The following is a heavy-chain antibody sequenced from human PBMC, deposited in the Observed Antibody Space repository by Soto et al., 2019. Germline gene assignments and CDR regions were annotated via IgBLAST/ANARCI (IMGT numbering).Heavy chain of an antibody. D-gene: IGHD3-10*01. CDR1: GFTFSSYG. CDR3: AKDSDREYFQH. CDR2: ISGSGGGA. V-gene: IGHV3-23*01. Sequence: LRLSCAASGFTFSSYGMSWVRQAPEKGLEWVSGISGSGGGAYYADSVEGRFTISRDNSENTLYLQMNSLRVEDTAVYYCAKDSDREYFQHWGQGTLVTVSS. J-gene: IGHJ1*01.